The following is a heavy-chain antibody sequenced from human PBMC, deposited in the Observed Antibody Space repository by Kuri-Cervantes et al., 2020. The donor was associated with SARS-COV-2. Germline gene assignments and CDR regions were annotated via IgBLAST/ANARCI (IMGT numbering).Heavy chain of an antibody. CDR1: GFTFSSYS. CDR3: ASHRPNYNWSYAEGPRYYYCMDV. Sequence: GGSLRLSCAASGFTFSSYSMRWVRQAPGKGLDWRSSICSNSRCKYYADSVKGRFTISTDNANNSQYLKMNTLSAEDPAVSCCASHRPNYNWSYAEGPRYYYCMDVWGKGTTVTVSS. D-gene: IGHD1-7*01. CDR2: ICSNSRCK. J-gene: IGHJ6*03. V-gene: IGHV3-21*01.